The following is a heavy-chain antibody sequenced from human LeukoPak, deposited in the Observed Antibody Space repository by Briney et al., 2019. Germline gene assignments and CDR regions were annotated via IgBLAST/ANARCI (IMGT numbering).Heavy chain of an antibody. CDR2: INHSGST. Sequence: PSETLSLTCAVYGGSFSGYYWSWIRQPPGKGLEWIGQINHSGSTNYNPYLKSRVTISVDTSKNQFSLKLSYVTAADTAVYYCARVPTPNYYDKRSWFDPWGQGTLVTVSS. D-gene: IGHD3-22*01. V-gene: IGHV4-34*01. CDR3: ARVPTPNYYDKRSWFDP. CDR1: GGSFSGYY. J-gene: IGHJ5*02.